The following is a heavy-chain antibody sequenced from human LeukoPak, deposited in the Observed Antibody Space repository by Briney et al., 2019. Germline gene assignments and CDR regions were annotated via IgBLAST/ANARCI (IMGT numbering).Heavy chain of an antibody. Sequence: GESLKISCKGSGYSFPNYWIGWVRQMPGKGLEWMGIIYPGDSDTRYSPSFQGQVTISADKSISTAYLQWSSLKASDTAMYYCARQVTRYNWFDPWGQETLVTVSS. CDR3: ARQVTRYNWFDP. D-gene: IGHD2-21*02. CDR1: GYSFPNYW. CDR2: IYPGDSDT. V-gene: IGHV5-51*01. J-gene: IGHJ5*02.